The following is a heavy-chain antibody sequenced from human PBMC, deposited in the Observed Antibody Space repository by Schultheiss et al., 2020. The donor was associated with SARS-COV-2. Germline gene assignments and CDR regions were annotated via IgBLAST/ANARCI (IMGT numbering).Heavy chain of an antibody. V-gene: IGHV2-70*12. J-gene: IGHJ3*02. CDR1: GFSLSNARMC. CDR2: IDWDDDK. D-gene: IGHD3-22*01. Sequence: SGPTLVKPTETLTLTCTVSGFSLSNARMCVSWIRQPPGKALEWLALIDWDDDKYYSTSLKTRLTISKDTSKNQVVLTMTNMDPVDTATYYCARSSGYYAFDIWGQGKMVTVSS. CDR3: ARSSGYYAFDI.